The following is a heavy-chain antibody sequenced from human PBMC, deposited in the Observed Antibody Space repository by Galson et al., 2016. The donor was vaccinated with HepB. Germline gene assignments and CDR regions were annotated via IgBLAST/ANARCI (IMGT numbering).Heavy chain of an antibody. Sequence: QSGAEVKKPGESLKISCQGSAYTFNNYWIAWVRQMPGKGLEWMGSIYPGDSDARYSPSFQGQVTLSVDRSIRNAHVQWSSLKASDSANYFCARHRGPGRSGYYFAFDFWGQGTPVTVSS. V-gene: IGHV5-51*01. CDR3: ARHRGPGRSGYYFAFDF. CDR1: AYTFNNYW. CDR2: IYPGDSDA. D-gene: IGHD3-22*01. J-gene: IGHJ4*02.